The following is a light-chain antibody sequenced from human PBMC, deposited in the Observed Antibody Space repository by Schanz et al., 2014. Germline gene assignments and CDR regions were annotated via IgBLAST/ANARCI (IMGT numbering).Light chain of an antibody. CDR3: AAWDDSLNGWV. V-gene: IGLV2-11*01. CDR1: SSDVGGYNY. J-gene: IGLJ3*02. Sequence: QSALTQPRSVSGSPGQSVTISCTGTSSDVGGYNYVSWYQQHPGKAPKLMIYEVSKRPSGVPDRFSGSKSGNTASLTVSGLQAEDEADYYCAAWDDSLNGWVFGGGTKVTVL. CDR2: EVS.